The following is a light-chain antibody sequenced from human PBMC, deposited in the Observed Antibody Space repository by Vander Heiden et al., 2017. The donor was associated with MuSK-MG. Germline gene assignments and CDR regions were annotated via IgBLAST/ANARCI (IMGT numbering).Light chain of an antibody. CDR3: QQDKNAPWT. V-gene: IGKV1-5*03. J-gene: IGKJ2*02. CDR2: QAS. CDR1: QSVRSW. Sequence: DVQMTQSPSTLSAYVGDRVTITCRASQSVRSWLAWFQQKPGKAPKLLIYQASSLESGVPSRFSGSGSGTEFTLTISSLRPDDFATYYCQQDKNAPWTFGQGTKLEIK.